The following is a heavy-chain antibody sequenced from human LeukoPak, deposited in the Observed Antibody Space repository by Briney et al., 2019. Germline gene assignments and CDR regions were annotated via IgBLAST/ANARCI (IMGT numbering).Heavy chain of an antibody. CDR1: GFTFSSYW. V-gene: IGHV3-74*01. Sequence: PGGSLRLSCVASGFTFSSYWMHWVRQDPRKGLVWVSRINGDGRNINYADSVRGRFTISRDNAKNTLFLQMNTLRVEDTAVYYCARDVRVAAAGTEYFQHWGQGTLVTVSS. J-gene: IGHJ1*01. CDR2: INGDGRNI. CDR3: ARDVRVAAAGTEYFQH. D-gene: IGHD6-13*01.